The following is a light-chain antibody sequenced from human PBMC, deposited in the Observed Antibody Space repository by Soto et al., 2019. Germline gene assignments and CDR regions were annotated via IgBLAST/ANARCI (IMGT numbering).Light chain of an antibody. V-gene: IGKV3-20*01. CDR3: HQYGISPPRT. CDR1: QSVSSSY. Sequence: EIVLTQSPGTLSLSPGERATLSCRASQSVSSSYLAWYQQKPGQAPRLLIYGTSSRATGIPDRFSGSGSGTDFTLTITRLEPEDFAVYYCHQYGISPPRTFGQGTKV. CDR2: GTS. J-gene: IGKJ1*01.